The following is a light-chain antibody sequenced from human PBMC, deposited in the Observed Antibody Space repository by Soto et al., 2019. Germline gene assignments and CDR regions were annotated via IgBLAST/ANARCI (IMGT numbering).Light chain of an antibody. V-gene: IGKV3-11*01. CDR2: DAS. J-gene: IGKJ5*01. CDR3: QQYNNWPFS. Sequence: IVLTQSPDTLFLSPGERATLSCRASQNIVNYLAWYQQKPGQAPRLLIYDASNRATGVPARFSATGSETDFTLTISGLQSEDSAVYFCQQYNNWPFSFGQGTRLEIK. CDR1: QNIVNY.